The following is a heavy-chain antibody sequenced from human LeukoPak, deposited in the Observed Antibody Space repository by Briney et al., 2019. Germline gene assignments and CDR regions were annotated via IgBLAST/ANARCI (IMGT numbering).Heavy chain of an antibody. J-gene: IGHJ4*02. CDR3: ARLTEFPQYFDY. Sequence: ASVKVSCKASGYTFTTYRLTWVRQAPGQGLEWMGWISTYKGDTNYSQKLQGRVTMTTDTSTSTAYMELRSLRSDDTAVYYCARLTEFPQYFDYWGQGTLVTVSS. CDR2: ISTYKGDT. D-gene: IGHD2-21*02. V-gene: IGHV1-18*01. CDR1: GYTFTTYR.